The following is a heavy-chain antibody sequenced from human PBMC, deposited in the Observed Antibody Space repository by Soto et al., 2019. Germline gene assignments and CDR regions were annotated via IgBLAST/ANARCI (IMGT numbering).Heavy chain of an antibody. V-gene: IGHV1-69*13. J-gene: IGHJ6*02. CDR2: IIPIFGTA. CDR1: GGTFSSYA. CDR3: ARTKITMVRGDYYYYGMDV. Sequence: SVKVSCKASGGTFSSYAISWVRQAPGQGLEWMGGIIPIFGTANYAQKFQGRVTITADESTSTAYMELSSLRSEDTAVYYCARTKITMVRGDYYYYGMDVWAEGPRSQSP. D-gene: IGHD3-10*01.